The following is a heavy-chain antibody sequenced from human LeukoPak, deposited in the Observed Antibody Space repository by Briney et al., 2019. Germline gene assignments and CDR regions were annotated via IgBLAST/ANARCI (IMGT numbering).Heavy chain of an antibody. CDR2: IYYSGST. J-gene: IGHJ5*02. D-gene: IGHD5-12*01. Sequence: SETLSLTCTVSGYSISSGYYWGWIRQPPGKGLEWIGYIYYSGSTNYNPSLKSRVTISVDTSKNQFSLKLSSVTAADTAVYYCARGGYSGYEEAWGQGTLVTVSS. CDR1: GYSISSGYY. CDR3: ARGGYSGYEEA. V-gene: IGHV4-61*01.